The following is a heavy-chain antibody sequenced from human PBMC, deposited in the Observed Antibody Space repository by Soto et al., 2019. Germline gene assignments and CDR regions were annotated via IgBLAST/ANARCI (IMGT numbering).Heavy chain of an antibody. Sequence: EVQLVESGGGLVKPGGSLRLSCAASGFTFSSYSMNWVRQAPGKGLEWVSSISSSSSYIYYADSVKGRFTISRDNAKNSLYLQMNSLRAEDTAVYYCARHGGKQWLVHNNWFDPWGQGTLVTVSS. CDR2: ISSSSSYI. D-gene: IGHD6-19*01. CDR1: GFTFSSYS. V-gene: IGHV3-21*01. CDR3: ARHGGKQWLVHNNWFDP. J-gene: IGHJ5*02.